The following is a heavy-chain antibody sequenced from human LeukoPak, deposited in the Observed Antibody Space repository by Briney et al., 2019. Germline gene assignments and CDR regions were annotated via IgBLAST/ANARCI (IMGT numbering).Heavy chain of an antibody. CDR1: GFTFSSYA. CDR2: ISDDGRGT. D-gene: IGHD6-19*01. CDR3: AKEDHSSGRAGTFDI. V-gene: IGHV3-30*04. J-gene: IGHJ3*02. Sequence: PGGSLRLSCAASGFTFSSYAMSWVRQAPGKGLEWVAGISDDGRGTYYADSVKGRFTISRDNSKNSLYLQLNSLRPEDTAMYYCAKEDHSSGRAGTFDIWGQGTMVTVSS.